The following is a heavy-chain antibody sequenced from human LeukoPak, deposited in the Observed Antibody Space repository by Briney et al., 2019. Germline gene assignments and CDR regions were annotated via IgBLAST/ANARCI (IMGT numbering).Heavy chain of an antibody. Sequence: ASVKVSCKASGYTFTSYAMHWVRQAPGQRLEWMGWINAGNGNTKYSQKFQGRVTITRDTSASTAYMELSSLRSEDTAVYYCARVTIAVAGFGARGFDPWGQGTLVTVSS. CDR1: GYTFTSYA. J-gene: IGHJ5*02. CDR2: INAGNGNT. D-gene: IGHD6-19*01. V-gene: IGHV1-3*01. CDR3: ARVTIAVAGFGARGFDP.